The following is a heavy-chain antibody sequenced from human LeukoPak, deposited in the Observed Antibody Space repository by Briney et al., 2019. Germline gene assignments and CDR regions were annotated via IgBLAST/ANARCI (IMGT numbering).Heavy chain of an antibody. CDR1: GGTFSSHA. D-gene: IGHD4-23*01. V-gene: IGHV1-69*04. CDR3: ASLNYGGNSGG. CDR2: IIPILGIA. Sequence: SVKVSCKASGGTFSSHAISWVRQAPGQGLEWMGRIIPILGIANYAQKFQGRVTITADKSTSTAYMELSSLRSEDTAVYYCASLNYGGNSGGWGQGTLVTVSS. J-gene: IGHJ4*02.